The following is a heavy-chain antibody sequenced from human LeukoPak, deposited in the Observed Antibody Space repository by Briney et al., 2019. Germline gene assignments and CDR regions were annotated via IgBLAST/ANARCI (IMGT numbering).Heavy chain of an antibody. Sequence: SVPVSCKASVYTFTSYDINWVRQASGQELEWMGGINPIFGTANYAQKFQGRVTITTDESTSTAYMELSSLRSEDAAVYYCARVGGYGGNSSLDYWGQGTLVTVSS. D-gene: IGHD4-23*01. J-gene: IGHJ4*02. V-gene: IGHV1-69*05. CDR2: INPIFGTA. CDR3: ARVGGYGGNSSLDY. CDR1: VYTFTSYD.